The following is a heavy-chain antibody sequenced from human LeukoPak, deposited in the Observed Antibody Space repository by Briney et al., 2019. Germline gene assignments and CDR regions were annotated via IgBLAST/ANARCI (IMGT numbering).Heavy chain of an antibody. J-gene: IGHJ3*01. D-gene: IGHD2-15*01. CDR3: ARELRTVGGFDPYDL. CDR1: GFIFSSYS. Sequence: PGGSLRFSCAASGFIFSSYSMNWVRQAPGKGLEWISYINSGGTTMYYADSVKGRFTISREHAKNSLYLQMNSLRVGDTAVYFCARELRTVGGFDPYDLWGQGTMVIVSS. V-gene: IGHV3-48*01. CDR2: INSGGTTM.